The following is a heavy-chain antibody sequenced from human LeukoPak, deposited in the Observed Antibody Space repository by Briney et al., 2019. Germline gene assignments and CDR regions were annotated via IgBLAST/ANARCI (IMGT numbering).Heavy chain of an antibody. CDR3: AKGGYSSSWYTSD. D-gene: IGHD6-13*01. CDR2: ISSSSSYI. V-gene: IGHV3-21*04. Sequence: AWGSLRLSCAASGFTFSSYSMNWVRQAPGKGLEWVSSISSSSSYIYYADSVKGRFTISRDNAKNSLYLQMNSLRAEDTAVYYCAKGGYSSSWYTSDWGQGTLVTVSS. J-gene: IGHJ4*02. CDR1: GFTFSSYS.